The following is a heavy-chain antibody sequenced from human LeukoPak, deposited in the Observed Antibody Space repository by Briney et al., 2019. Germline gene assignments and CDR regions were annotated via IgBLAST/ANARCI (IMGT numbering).Heavy chain of an antibody. J-gene: IGHJ4*02. D-gene: IGHD3-9*01. CDR1: GGSVSSGSYY. V-gene: IGHV4-61*01. Sequence: PSETLSLTCTVSGGSVSSGSYYWSWIRQSPGKGLEWIGYIYYSGSTDYNPSLKSRVTISVDTSKNQFSLKLSSVTAADTAVYYCARVGYFDWLLDYWGQGTLVTVSS. CDR3: ARVGYFDWLLDY. CDR2: IYYSGST.